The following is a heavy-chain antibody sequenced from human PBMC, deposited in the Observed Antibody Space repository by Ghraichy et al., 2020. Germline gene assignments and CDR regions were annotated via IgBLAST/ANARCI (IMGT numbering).Heavy chain of an antibody. CDR1: GGTFSGYS. J-gene: IGHJ6*01. D-gene: IGHD3-10*01. V-gene: IGHV4-34*01. Sequence: SQTLSLTCAVYGGTFSGYSRTWIRQPPGKGLKWNGQINHSGSTNYNPSLKSRATISEDTSKNQFSLRLTSVTAADTAVYYCAIGRVGSGSYGSRYDYGMDV. CDR3: AIGRVGSGSYGSRYDYGMDV. CDR2: INHSGST.